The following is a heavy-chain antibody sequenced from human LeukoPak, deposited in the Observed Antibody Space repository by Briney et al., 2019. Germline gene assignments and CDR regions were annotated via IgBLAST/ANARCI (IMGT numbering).Heavy chain of an antibody. V-gene: IGHV3-23*01. CDR1: GFTFSSYA. CDR2: IFGSGGSA. D-gene: IGHD6-19*01. J-gene: IGHJ4*02. Sequence: PGGSLRLSCTASGFTFSSYAMYCVRQAPGKGLEWVSGIFGSGGSAHYADSVKGRFTISRDNSQNTVYLQMNSLRAVDTAVYYCGKTTTGYSSGRNPAWPVDYWGQGTLVTVSS. CDR3: GKTTTGYSSGRNPAWPVDY.